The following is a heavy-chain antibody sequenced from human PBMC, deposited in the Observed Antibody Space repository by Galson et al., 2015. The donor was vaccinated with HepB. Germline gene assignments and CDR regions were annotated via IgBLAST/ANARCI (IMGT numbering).Heavy chain of an antibody. CDR3: ARELRIAVADSGYFDL. D-gene: IGHD6-19*01. Sequence: SVKVSCKASGYTFTSYGISWVRQAPGQGLEWVGWISAYNGNTNYAQKLQGRVTMTTDTSTSTAYMELRSLRSDDTAVYYCARELRIAVADSGYFDLWGRGTLVTVSS. J-gene: IGHJ2*01. CDR1: GYTFTSYG. V-gene: IGHV1-18*01. CDR2: ISAYNGNT.